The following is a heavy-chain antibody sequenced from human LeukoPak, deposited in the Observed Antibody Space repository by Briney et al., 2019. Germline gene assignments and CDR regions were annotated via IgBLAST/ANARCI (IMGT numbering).Heavy chain of an antibody. CDR1: GGSFSGYY. Sequence: SETLSLTCAVYGGSFSGYYWSWIRQPPGKGLEWIGEINRSGSTNYNPSLKSRVTISVDTSKNQFSLKLSSVTAADTAVYYCARAPVVVAATPYYYYGMDVWGQGTTVTVSS. V-gene: IGHV4-34*01. J-gene: IGHJ6*02. CDR3: ARAPVVVAATPYYYYGMDV. CDR2: INRSGST. D-gene: IGHD2-15*01.